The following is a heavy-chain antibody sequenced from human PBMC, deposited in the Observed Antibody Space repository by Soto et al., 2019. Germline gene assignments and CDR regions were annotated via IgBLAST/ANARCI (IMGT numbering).Heavy chain of an antibody. CDR3: ARVGYSSGWYVIDY. CDR1: GYIFTGYY. J-gene: IGHJ4*02. D-gene: IGHD6-19*01. V-gene: IGHV1-2*04. CDR2: INPNSGGT. Sequence: ASVKVSCKASGYIFTGYYMHWVRQAPGQGLEWMGWINPNSGGTNYAQKFQGWVTMTRDTSISTAYMELSRLRSDDTAVYYCARVGYSSGWYVIDYWGQGTLVTVSS.